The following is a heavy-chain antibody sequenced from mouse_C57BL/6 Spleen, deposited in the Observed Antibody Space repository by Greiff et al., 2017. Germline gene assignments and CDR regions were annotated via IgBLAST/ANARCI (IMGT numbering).Heavy chain of an antibody. CDR2: IDPETGGT. CDR3: TRKGGFYAMDY. CDR1: GYTFTDYE. J-gene: IGHJ4*01. Sequence: QVQLQQSGAELVRPGASVTLSCKASGYTFTDYEMHWVKQTPVHGLEWIGAIDPETGGTAYNQKFKGKAILTADKSSSTAYMELRSLTSEDSAVYYCTRKGGFYAMDYWGQGTSVTVSS. D-gene: IGHD3-3*01. V-gene: IGHV1-15*01.